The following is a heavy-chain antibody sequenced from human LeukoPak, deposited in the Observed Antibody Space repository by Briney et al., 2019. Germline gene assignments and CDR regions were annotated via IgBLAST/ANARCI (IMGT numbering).Heavy chain of an antibody. J-gene: IGHJ6*03. Sequence: PSETPSLTCSVAGDSISIYYWSWIRQPPGKGLEWIGYIDHTGSTNYNPSLNSRVTISRDTAKNHFSLRLSTVTAADTAMYFCARGDVDSGYNWGGSYYHYYMDVWGKGTTVTVSS. CDR1: GDSISIYY. V-gene: IGHV4-59*01. D-gene: IGHD5-24*01. CDR2: IDHTGST. CDR3: ARGDVDSGYNWGGSYYHYYMDV.